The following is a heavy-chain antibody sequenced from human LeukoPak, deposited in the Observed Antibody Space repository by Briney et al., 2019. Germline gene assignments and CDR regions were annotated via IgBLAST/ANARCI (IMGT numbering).Heavy chain of an antibody. J-gene: IGHJ5*02. CDR2: ISGSGGST. CDR3: ARDREDFWSGFFWFDP. V-gene: IGHV3-23*01. D-gene: IGHD3-3*01. CDR1: GFTFSSYA. Sequence: GGSLRLSCAASGFTFSSYAMNWVRQTPGKGLEWVSSISGSGGSTYYADSVKGRFTISRDNAKNSLYLQMNSLRAEDTAVYYCARDREDFWSGFFWFDPWGQGTLVTVSS.